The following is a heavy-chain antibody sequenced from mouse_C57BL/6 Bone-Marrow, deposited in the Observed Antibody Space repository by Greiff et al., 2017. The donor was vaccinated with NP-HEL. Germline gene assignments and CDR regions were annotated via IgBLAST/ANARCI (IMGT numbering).Heavy chain of an antibody. CDR1: GYTFTSYW. D-gene: IGHD2-3*01. V-gene: IGHV1-55*01. CDR3: ARGDGYFAWFAY. J-gene: IGHJ3*01. Sequence: QVQLQQPGAELVKPGASVKMSCKASGYTFTSYWITWVKQRPGQGLEWIGDIYPGSGSTNYNEKFKSKATLTVDTSSSTVYMQLSSLTSEDSAVYYCARGDGYFAWFAYWGQGTLVTVSA. CDR2: IYPGSGST.